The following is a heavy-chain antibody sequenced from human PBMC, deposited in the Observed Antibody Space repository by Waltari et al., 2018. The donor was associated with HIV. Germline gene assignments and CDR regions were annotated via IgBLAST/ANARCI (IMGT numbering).Heavy chain of an antibody. CDR2: ISMGSNYV. V-gene: IGHV3-21*01. CDR1: GFTFSVYT. CDR3: ARDDEAVAGPLDY. Sequence: EVLLVESGGGLVKPGGSLRLSCAASGFTFSVYTMSWVRQAPGKGLEWVSSISMGSNYVFYADSLKGRFTISRDNTKNSLFLQMNSRSAEDTAIYYCARDDEAVAGPLDYWGQGSLVTVSS. J-gene: IGHJ4*02. D-gene: IGHD6-13*01.